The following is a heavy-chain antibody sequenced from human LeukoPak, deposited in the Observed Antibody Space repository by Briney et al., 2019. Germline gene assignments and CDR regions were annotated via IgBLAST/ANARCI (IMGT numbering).Heavy chain of an antibody. D-gene: IGHD3-22*01. CDR1: GGTFSSYA. J-gene: IGHJ2*01. V-gene: IGHV1-69*06. CDR3: ARDLFDYYDSSGDHWYFDL. CDR2: IIPIFGTA. Sequence: SVKVSCKASGGTFSSYAISWVRQAPGQGLEWMGGIIPIFGTANYAQKFQGRVTITADKSTSTAYMELSSLRSEDTAVYYCARDLFDYYDSSGDHWYFDLWGRGTLVTVSS.